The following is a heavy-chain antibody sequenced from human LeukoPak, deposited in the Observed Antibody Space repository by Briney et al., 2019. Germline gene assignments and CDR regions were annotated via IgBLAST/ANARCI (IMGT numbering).Heavy chain of an antibody. J-gene: IGHJ4*02. CDR3: ASWRNYVPESYNSNVY. V-gene: IGHV4-39*01. CDR2: IYYSGST. CDR1: GGSISSSSYY. Sequence: PSETLSPTCTVSGGSISSSSYYWGWIRQPPGKGLEWIGSIYYSGSTYYNPSLKSRVTISVDTSKNQVSLKLSSVTAADTAVYYCASWRNYVPESYNSNVYWARGTPVTISS. D-gene: IGHD3-10*02.